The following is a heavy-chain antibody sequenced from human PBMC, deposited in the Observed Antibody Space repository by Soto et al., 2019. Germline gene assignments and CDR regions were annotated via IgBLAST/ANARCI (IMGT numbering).Heavy chain of an antibody. V-gene: IGHV1-8*01. CDR1: GYTFTSYD. CDR3: ARDRCSGGSCPRPKYFDY. J-gene: IGHJ4*02. D-gene: IGHD2-15*01. Sequence: ASVKVSCKASGYTFTSYDINWVRQATGQGLEWMGWMNPNSGNTGYAQKFQGRVTMTRNTSTSTAYMEMSSLRSEDTAVYYCARDRCSGGSCPRPKYFDYWGQGTLVTVSS. CDR2: MNPNSGNT.